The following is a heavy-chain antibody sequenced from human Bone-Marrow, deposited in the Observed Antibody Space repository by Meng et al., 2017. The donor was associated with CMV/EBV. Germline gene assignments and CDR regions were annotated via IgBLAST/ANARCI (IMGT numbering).Heavy chain of an antibody. CDR3: AREGAYYYESSGYYAGDAFDI. Sequence: GESLKISCASSGFTVTSNYMSWVRQAPGKGLEWVSVIYSGGSTYYADSVKDRFTISRDDSKNTLYLQMNSMRVEDTAVYYRAREGAYYYESSGYYAGDAFDIWGQGTRVTV. V-gene: IGHV3-53*01. D-gene: IGHD3-22*01. J-gene: IGHJ3*02. CDR2: IYSGGST. CDR1: GFTVTSNY.